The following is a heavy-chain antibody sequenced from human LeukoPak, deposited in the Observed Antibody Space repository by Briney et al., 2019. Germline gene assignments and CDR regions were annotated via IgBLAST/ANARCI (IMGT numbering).Heavy chain of an antibody. CDR3: AKDRGITARPYAFDS. D-gene: IGHD6-6*01. V-gene: IGHV3-23*01. J-gene: IGHJ4*02. Sequence: PGGSLRLSCVASGFDFSRYVVNWVRQAPGKGLEWVSGISGSGDTTYYTDSVKGRFTISRDNSENTLYLQMDSLTVGDTAIYCCAKDRGITARPYAFDSWGQGTLVTVSS. CDR1: GFDFSRYV. CDR2: ISGSGDTT.